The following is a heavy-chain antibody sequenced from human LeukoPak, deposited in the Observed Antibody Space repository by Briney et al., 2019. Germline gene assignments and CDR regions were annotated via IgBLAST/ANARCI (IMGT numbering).Heavy chain of an antibody. CDR1: GFTFSTSN. V-gene: IGHV3-21*01. J-gene: IGHJ3*02. D-gene: IGHD3-3*01. CDR3: ARDGVWSGIHAFDI. Sequence: KSGGSLRLSCAASGFTFSTSNMNWVRQAPGGGLEWVSSISSGSYYIYYADSVKGRFTISRDNARNSLSLQMNSLRAGDTAVYYCARDGVWSGIHAFDIWGQGTVVTVSS. CDR2: ISSGSYYI.